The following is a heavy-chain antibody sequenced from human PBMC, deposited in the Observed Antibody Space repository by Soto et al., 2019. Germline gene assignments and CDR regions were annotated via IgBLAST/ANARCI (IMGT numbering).Heavy chain of an antibody. V-gene: IGHV1-18*01. D-gene: IGHD3-22*01. CDR2: ISAYNGNT. CDR3: ARADYYDRSGYLLPCGY. CDR1: GYTFTSYA. J-gene: IGHJ4*02. Sequence: QVQLVQSGAEVKKPGASVKVSCKASGYTFTSYAISWVRQAPGQGLEWMGWISAYNGNTKYAQKLQGRVTMTTDTSTSTAYMELRSLRSDDTAVYYCARADYYDRSGYLLPCGYWGQGTLVTVSS.